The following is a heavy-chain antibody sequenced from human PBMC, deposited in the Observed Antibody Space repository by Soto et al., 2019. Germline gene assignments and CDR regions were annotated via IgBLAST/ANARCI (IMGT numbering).Heavy chain of an antibody. V-gene: IGHV4-59*01. CDR1: GGSISSYY. CDR3: ARVSIVGAFPYFDY. Sequence: QVQLQESGPGLVKPSETLSLTCTVSGGSISSYYWSWIRQPPGKGLEWIGYIYYSGSTNYNPSLKSRVTISVDTSKNQFSLKLSSVTAADTAVYYCARVSIVGAFPYFDYWGQGTLVTVSS. D-gene: IGHD1-26*01. CDR2: IYYSGST. J-gene: IGHJ4*02.